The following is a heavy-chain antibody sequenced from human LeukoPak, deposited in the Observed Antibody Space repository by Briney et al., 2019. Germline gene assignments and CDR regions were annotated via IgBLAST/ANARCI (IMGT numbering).Heavy chain of an antibody. V-gene: IGHV3-33*01. CDR3: ARGLWGGEMMGRGDDAFDI. CDR1: GFTFSSYG. CDR2: IWYDGSNK. Sequence: GGSLRLSCAASGFTFSSYGMHWVRQAPGKGLEWVAVIWYDGSNKYYADSVKGRFTISRDNSKNTLYLQMNSLRAEDTAVYYCARGLWGGEMMGRGDDAFDIWGRGTMVTVSS. J-gene: IGHJ3*02. D-gene: IGHD3-10*01.